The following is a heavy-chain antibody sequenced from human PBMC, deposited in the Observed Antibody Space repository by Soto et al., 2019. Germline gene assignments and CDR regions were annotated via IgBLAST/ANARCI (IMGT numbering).Heavy chain of an antibody. V-gene: IGHV1-69*01. CDR3: ATLTLYYDILTGYYPHYYYGMDV. D-gene: IGHD3-9*01. Sequence: QVQLVQSGAEVKKPGSSVKVSCKAYGGTFSSYAISWVRQAPGQGLEWMGGIIPIFGTANYAQKFQGRVTITADESTSTAYMELSSLRSEDTAVYYCATLTLYYDILTGYYPHYYYGMDVWGQGTTVTVSS. CDR2: IIPIFGTA. J-gene: IGHJ6*02. CDR1: GGTFSSYA.